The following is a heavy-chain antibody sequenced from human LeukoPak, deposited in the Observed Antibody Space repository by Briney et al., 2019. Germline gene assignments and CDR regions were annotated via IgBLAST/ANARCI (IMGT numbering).Heavy chain of an antibody. Sequence: GGSLRLSCAASGFTFSSYSMNWVRQAPGKGLEWVSSISSSSSYIYYADSVKGRFTISRDNAKNSLYLQMNSLRAEDTAVYYCARGDGYCSSTSCYWDFDYWGQGTLVTVSS. CDR1: GFTFSSYS. V-gene: IGHV3-21*01. CDR2: ISSSSSYI. D-gene: IGHD2-2*01. CDR3: ARGDGYCSSTSCYWDFDY. J-gene: IGHJ4*02.